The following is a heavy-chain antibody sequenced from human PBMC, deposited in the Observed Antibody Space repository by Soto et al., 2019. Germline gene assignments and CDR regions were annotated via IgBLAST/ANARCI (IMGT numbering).Heavy chain of an antibody. D-gene: IGHD6-6*01. J-gene: IGHJ4*02. CDR2: MNPNSGKT. V-gene: IGHV1-8*01. CDR3: ARAWRVGYSSSSPAY. Sequence: QVQLVQSGAEVKKPGASVKDSCKASGYTFTSYDINWVRQGTGQGLEWMGWMNPNSGKTGYAQKVQGRVTMTRNTSLGTAYMVLSSLRSEDTAVYYCARAWRVGYSSSSPAYWGQGTLVAVSS. CDR1: GYTFTSYD.